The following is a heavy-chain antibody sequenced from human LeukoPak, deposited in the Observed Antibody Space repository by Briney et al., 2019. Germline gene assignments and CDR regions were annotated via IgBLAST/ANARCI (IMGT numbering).Heavy chain of an antibody. J-gene: IGHJ4*02. Sequence: PGGSLRLSCAASGFTFSSYWMSWVRQAPGKGLEWVAHIKQDGSEKYYVDSVKGRFTISRDNAKNSLYLQMNSLRAEDTAVYYCARVRFWSGLAPFDYWGQGTLVTVSS. CDR3: ARVRFWSGLAPFDY. CDR1: GFTFSSYW. CDR2: IKQDGSEK. D-gene: IGHD3-3*01. V-gene: IGHV3-7*01.